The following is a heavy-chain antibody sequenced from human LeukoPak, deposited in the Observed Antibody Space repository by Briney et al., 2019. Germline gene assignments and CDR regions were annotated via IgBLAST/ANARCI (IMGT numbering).Heavy chain of an antibody. CDR3: ARDRFNSGWYPHFDY. Sequence: GASVKVSCKASVYTFTSFYLHWLRQAPGQGLEWMAWINPNSGATNFAQKFQGRVTMTRDMSISTAYMELNRLTSDDTAVYYCARDRFNSGWYPHFDYWGQGTLVTVSS. CDR1: VYTFTSFY. J-gene: IGHJ4*02. CDR2: INPNSGAT. D-gene: IGHD6-19*01. V-gene: IGHV1-2*02.